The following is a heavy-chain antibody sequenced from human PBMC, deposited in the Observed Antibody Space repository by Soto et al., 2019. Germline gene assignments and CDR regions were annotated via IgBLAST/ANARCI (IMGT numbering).Heavy chain of an antibody. J-gene: IGHJ5*02. Sequence: QSVGSLRLSCAASGFGFSTHALSWVRRAPGKGLEWLSSITNTGFTTHYADSVKGRFTISRENSRNTLHLQMNNLRVDDTAVYYCAKGFDYGDNKHLDRWGQGTLVTVSS. D-gene: IGHD4-17*01. CDR2: ITNTGFTT. V-gene: IGHV3-23*01. CDR1: GFGFSTHA. CDR3: AKGFDYGDNKHLDR.